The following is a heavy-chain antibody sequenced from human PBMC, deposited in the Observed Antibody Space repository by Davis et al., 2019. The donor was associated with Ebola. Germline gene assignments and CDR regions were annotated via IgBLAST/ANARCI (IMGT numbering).Heavy chain of an antibody. Sequence: PGGSLRLSCTASGFTFGVFGMHWIRQAPGKGLEWVAVISYDGSHKFYAESVKGRFTISRDNSKKTLSLQMSSLRTEDTALYYCVKDVSLEGYNAFDSWGQGILVTVSS. CDR3: VKDVSLEGYNAFDS. J-gene: IGHJ4*02. CDR1: GFTFGVFG. V-gene: IGHV3-30*18. CDR2: ISYDGSHK. D-gene: IGHD5-24*01.